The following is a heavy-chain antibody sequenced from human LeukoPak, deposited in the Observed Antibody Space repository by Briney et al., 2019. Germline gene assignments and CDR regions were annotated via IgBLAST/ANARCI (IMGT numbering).Heavy chain of an antibody. CDR3: AREAGSSSPEVRGRYFDY. Sequence: SETLSLTCTVSGGSISSGGYYWSWIRQHPGKGLEWIGYIYYSGSTYYNPSLKSRVTISVDTSKNQFSLKLSSVTAADTAVYYWAREAGSSSPEVRGRYFDYWGQEPWSPSPQ. CDR1: GGSISSGGYY. J-gene: IGHJ4*01. D-gene: IGHD6-6*01. CDR2: IYYSGST. V-gene: IGHV4-31*03.